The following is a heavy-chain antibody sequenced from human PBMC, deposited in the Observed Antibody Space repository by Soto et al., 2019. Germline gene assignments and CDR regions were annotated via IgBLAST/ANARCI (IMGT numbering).Heavy chain of an antibody. CDR2: VIEDGSQK. Sequence: GGSLRLSCSASGFTFGSYSMGWVRQAPGRGLQWVATVIEDGSQKFHMDSVKGRFSISRDNTRNSVYLQMSGLRAEDTAVYYCARDRDYAYFDYWGQGTLVTVSS. CDR1: GFTFGSYS. CDR3: ARDRDYAYFDY. J-gene: IGHJ4*02. D-gene: IGHD4-17*01. V-gene: IGHV3-7*01.